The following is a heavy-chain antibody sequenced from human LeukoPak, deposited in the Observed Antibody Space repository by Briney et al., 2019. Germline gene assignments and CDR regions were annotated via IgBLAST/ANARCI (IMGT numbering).Heavy chain of an antibody. Sequence: GGSLRLSCEASGFTFSSYSMNWVRQAPGKGLEWVSSISSSSSYIYYADSVKGRFTISRDNSKNTLYLQMNSLRAEDTAVYYCAKASAMIVVVSKHFDYWGQGTLVTVSS. CDR1: GFTFSSYS. J-gene: IGHJ4*02. V-gene: IGHV3-21*04. CDR2: ISSSSSYI. CDR3: AKASAMIVVVSKHFDY. D-gene: IGHD3-22*01.